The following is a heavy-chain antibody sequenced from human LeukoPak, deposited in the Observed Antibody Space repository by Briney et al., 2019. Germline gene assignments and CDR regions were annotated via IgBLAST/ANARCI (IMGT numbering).Heavy chain of an antibody. D-gene: IGHD4-17*01. J-gene: IGHJ3*02. CDR1: GFTFSSYA. CDR3: AKDGASDPDYVDAFDI. Sequence: PGRSLRLSCAASGFTFSSYAMHWVRQAPGKGLEWVAVISYDGSNKYYADSVKGRFTISRDNSKNTLYLQMNSLRAEDTAVYYCAKDGASDPDYVDAFDIWGQGTMVTVSS. V-gene: IGHV3-30*04. CDR2: ISYDGSNK.